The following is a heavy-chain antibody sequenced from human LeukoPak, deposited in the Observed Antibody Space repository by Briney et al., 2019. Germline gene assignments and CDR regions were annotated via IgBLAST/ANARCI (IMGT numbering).Heavy chain of an antibody. CDR1: GFTFSSYD. Sequence: GGSLRLSCAASGFTFSSYDMHWVRQATGKGLEWVSAIGTAGDTYYPCSVKGRFTISRENAKNSLYLQMNSLRAGDTAVYYCARRGIAVNAFDIWGQGTMVTVSS. V-gene: IGHV3-13*01. J-gene: IGHJ3*02. D-gene: IGHD6-19*01. CDR3: ARRGIAVNAFDI. CDR2: IGTAGDT.